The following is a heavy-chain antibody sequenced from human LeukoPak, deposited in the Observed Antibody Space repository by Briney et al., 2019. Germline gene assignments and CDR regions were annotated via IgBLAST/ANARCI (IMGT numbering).Heavy chain of an antibody. V-gene: IGHV3-53*01. CDR2: IYTGGST. J-gene: IGHJ3*02. D-gene: IGHD2-21*01. Sequence: GGSLRLSCAASGFTISSNYMTWVRQAPGKGLEWVSVIYTGGSTYYTDSVRGRFTIARDNSKNMLYLQMNSLRAEDTAVYYCARDNYILRAFDIWGQGTMVTVSS. CDR1: GFTISSNY. CDR3: ARDNYILRAFDI.